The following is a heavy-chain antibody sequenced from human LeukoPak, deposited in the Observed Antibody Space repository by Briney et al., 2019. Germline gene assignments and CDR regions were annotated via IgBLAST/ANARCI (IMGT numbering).Heavy chain of an antibody. Sequence: SETLSLTCTVSGGSISSYYWSWIRQPPGKGLEWIGYIYYSGSTNYNPSLKSRVTISVDTSKNQFSLKLSSVTAADTAVYYCARGRYCSSTSCYIDDWFDPWGQGTLVTVSS. CDR1: GGSISSYY. CDR3: ARGRYCSSTSCYIDDWFDP. CDR2: IYYSGST. J-gene: IGHJ5*02. D-gene: IGHD2-2*02. V-gene: IGHV4-59*01.